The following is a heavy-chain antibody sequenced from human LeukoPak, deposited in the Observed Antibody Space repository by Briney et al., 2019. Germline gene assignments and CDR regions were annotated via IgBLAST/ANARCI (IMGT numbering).Heavy chain of an antibody. V-gene: IGHV4-34*01. CDR2: INHSGST. CDR3: ARSGKAIQQWLANNYFDY. Sequence: PSETLSLTCAVYGGSFSGYYWSWIRQPPGKGLEWIGEINHSGSTNYNPSLKSRVTISVDTSKNQFSLKLSSVTAADTAVYYCARSGKAIQQWLANNYFDYWGQGTLVTVSS. J-gene: IGHJ4*02. CDR1: GGSFSGYY. D-gene: IGHD6-19*01.